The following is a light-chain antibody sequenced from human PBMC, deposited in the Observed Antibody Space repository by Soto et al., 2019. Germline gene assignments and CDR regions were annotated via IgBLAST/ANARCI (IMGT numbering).Light chain of an antibody. V-gene: IGKV1-9*01. J-gene: IGKJ5*01. CDR2: GAS. Sequence: IQLTQSPSSLSTSVGDRVTITCRTTQGINSYLAWYQQKPGKAPKLLLYGASTLQNGVPSRFSGSGSGSEFTLTITSLQPEDFATYYCQQLKSYPITCGQGTRLEIK. CDR1: QGINSY. CDR3: QQLKSYPIT.